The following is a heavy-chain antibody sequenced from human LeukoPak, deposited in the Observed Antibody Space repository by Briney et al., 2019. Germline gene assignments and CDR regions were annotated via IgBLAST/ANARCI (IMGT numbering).Heavy chain of an antibody. D-gene: IGHD3-10*01. CDR3: ARVPDYYGSGRLDDY. CDR2: ISAYNGNT. CDR1: GYTFTSYG. Sequence: ASVKVSCKASGYTFTSYGISWVRQAPGQGLEWMGWISAYNGNTNYAQKLQGRVTMTTDTSTSTAYMELRSLRSDDTAVYYCARVPDYYGSGRLDDYRGQGTLVTVSS. J-gene: IGHJ4*02. V-gene: IGHV1-18*01.